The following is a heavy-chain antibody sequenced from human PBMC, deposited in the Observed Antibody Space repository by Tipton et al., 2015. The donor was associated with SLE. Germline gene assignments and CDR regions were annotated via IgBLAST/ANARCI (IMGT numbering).Heavy chain of an antibody. CDR2: IYYRGGHT. J-gene: IGHJ3*02. Sequence: TLSLTCPVSGPFPRSSSYPLGWLRRPPGKGLEWVGRIYYRGGHTYFNPSLKSRVTITVDTYQNQVSLRLTSVTAADSAAYYCARHGGNYGADAFDIWGQGTVVTVSS. V-gene: IGHV4-39*01. D-gene: IGHD4-17*01. CDR1: GPFPRSSSYP. CDR3: ARHGGNYGADAFDI.